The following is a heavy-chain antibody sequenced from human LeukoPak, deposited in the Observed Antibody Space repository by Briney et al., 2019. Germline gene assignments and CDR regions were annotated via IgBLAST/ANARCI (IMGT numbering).Heavy chain of an antibody. V-gene: IGHV3-30*18. Sequence: GRSLRLSCAASGFTFSSYGMHWVRQAPGKGREWVAVISYDGSNKYYADSVKGRFTISRDNSKNTLYLQMNSLRAEDTAVYYCAKGGYYDILTGYYPPFDYWGQGTLVTVSS. J-gene: IGHJ4*02. CDR3: AKGGYYDILTGYYPPFDY. CDR2: ISYDGSNK. CDR1: GFTFSSYG. D-gene: IGHD3-9*01.